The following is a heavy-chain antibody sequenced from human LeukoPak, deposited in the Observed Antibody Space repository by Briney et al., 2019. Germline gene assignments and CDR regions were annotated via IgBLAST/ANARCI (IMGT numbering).Heavy chain of an antibody. J-gene: IGHJ4*02. V-gene: IGHV3-21*01. CDR1: GFTFSSYW. Sequence: GGSLRLSCAASGFTFSSYWMHWVRQAPGKGLEWVSTISSISHYIYYADSVKGRFTISRDNARNSLYLQMNSLRVEDTAVYYCARDLSTSLPGGFDYWGQGTLVTVSS. CDR2: ISSISHYI. CDR3: ARDLSTSLPGGFDY. D-gene: IGHD2-2*01.